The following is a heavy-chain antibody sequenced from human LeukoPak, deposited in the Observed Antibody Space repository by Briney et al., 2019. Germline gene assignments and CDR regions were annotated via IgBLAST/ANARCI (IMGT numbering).Heavy chain of an antibody. Sequence: SETLSLTCTVSGGSISSYYWSWIRQPPGKGLEWIGYIYCSGSTNYNPSLKSRVTISVDTSKNQFSLKLSSVTAADTAVYYCARVISGPARIAYWGQGTLVTVSS. D-gene: IGHD3-10*01. CDR3: ARVISGPARIAY. J-gene: IGHJ4*02. CDR1: GGSISSYY. V-gene: IGHV4-59*01. CDR2: IYCSGST.